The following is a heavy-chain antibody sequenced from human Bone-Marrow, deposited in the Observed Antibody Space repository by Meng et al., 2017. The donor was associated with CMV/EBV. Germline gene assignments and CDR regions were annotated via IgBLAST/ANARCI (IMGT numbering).Heavy chain of an antibody. CDR2: IKCDGSEK. D-gene: IGHD1-20*01. J-gene: IGHJ3*02. V-gene: IGHV3-52*01. CDR3: VRWNGITGIDQDAFDI. CDR1: GFTFRSSW. Sequence: GESLKTSWAASGFTFRSSWMHLVCQAPEKGLEWVADIKCDGSEKYYVDSVKGRLTISRDNAKNSLYLQVNSLRAEDTALYYCVRWNGITGIDQDAFDIWGQGTMVTVSS.